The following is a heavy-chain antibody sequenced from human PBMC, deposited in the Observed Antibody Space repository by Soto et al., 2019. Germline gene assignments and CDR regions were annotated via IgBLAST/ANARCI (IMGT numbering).Heavy chain of an antibody. CDR1: GYTFTSYG. Sequence: ASVKVSCKASGYTFTSYGISWVRQAPGQGLEWMGWISAYNGNTNYAQKLQGRVTMTTDTSTSTAYMELRSLRSDDTAVYYCASLILTGYPGSYYYYGMDVWGQGTTGTV. D-gene: IGHD3-9*01. CDR2: ISAYNGNT. J-gene: IGHJ6*02. V-gene: IGHV1-18*01. CDR3: ASLILTGYPGSYYYYGMDV.